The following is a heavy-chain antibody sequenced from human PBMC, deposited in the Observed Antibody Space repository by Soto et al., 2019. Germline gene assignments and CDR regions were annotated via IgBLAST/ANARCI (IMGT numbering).Heavy chain of an antibody. D-gene: IGHD4-17*01. Sequence: QVQLQETGPGLVKPSQNLSLTCTVSGGSISSGGYYWSWIRQHPGKGLEWIGYIYYSGSTYYNPSLKSRVTISVDTDKNQFSLKLSSVTAADTAVYYCARATVTTGFAYWGQGTLVTVSS. CDR2: IYYSGST. CDR1: GGSISSGGYY. V-gene: IGHV4-31*03. J-gene: IGHJ4*02. CDR3: ARATVTTGFAY.